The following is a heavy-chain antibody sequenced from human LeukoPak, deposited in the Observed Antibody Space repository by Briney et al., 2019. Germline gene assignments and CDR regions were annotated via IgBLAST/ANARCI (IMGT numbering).Heavy chain of an antibody. D-gene: IGHD1-1*01. CDR3: ATHWRGR. V-gene: IGHV3-7*03. CDR2: IKEDGSRR. CDR1: GFSLSGYW. J-gene: IGHJ4*02. Sequence: GGSLRLSRTASGFSLSGYWMSWVRQAPGKGPEWLANIKEDGSRRYYSESVRGRFTISRDNSENSLYLQMNSLRAEDTAVYYCATHWRGRWGQGTLVTVSS.